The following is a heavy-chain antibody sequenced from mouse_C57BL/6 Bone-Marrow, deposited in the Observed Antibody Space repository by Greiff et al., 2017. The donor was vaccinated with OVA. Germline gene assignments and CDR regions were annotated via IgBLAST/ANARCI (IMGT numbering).Heavy chain of an antibody. CDR1: GFTFSDFY. Sequence: EVKLVESGGGLVQSGRSLRLSCATSGFTFSDFYMEWVRQAPGKGLEWIAASRNKANDYTTEYSASVKGRFIVSRDTSQSILYLQMNALRAEDTAIYYCARDADGNYYAMDYWGQGTSVTVSS. CDR3: ARDADGNYYAMDY. D-gene: IGHD2-1*01. V-gene: IGHV7-1*01. CDR2: SRNKANDYTT. J-gene: IGHJ4*01.